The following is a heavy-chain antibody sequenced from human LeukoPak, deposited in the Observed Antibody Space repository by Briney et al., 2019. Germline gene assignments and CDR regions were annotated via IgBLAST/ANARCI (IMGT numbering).Heavy chain of an antibody. Sequence: GGSLRLSCAASGFTFSGSAIHWVRQASGKVLEWVGRVRSKTHTYATAYAASVKGRFTLSRDDSKNTAYLQMNSLKTEDTAVYYCAKVLQRSILYDAFDIWGQGTMVTVSS. CDR2: VRSKTHTYAT. V-gene: IGHV3-73*01. CDR3: AKVLQRSILYDAFDI. CDR1: GFTFSGSA. J-gene: IGHJ3*02. D-gene: IGHD6-25*01.